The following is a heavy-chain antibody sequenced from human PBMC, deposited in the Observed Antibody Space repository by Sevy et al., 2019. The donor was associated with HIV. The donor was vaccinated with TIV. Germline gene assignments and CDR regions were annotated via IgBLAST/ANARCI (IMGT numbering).Heavy chain of an antibody. D-gene: IGHD3-16*01. J-gene: IGHJ6*02. CDR1: GFTFSTYD. V-gene: IGHV3-30*18. CDR3: AKNRPPGGSYFSRHGMDV. CDR2: IAHDGNYR. Sequence: GGSLRLSCTASGFTFSTYDIHWVRQAPGKGLEWVAIIAHDGNYRYYSGSVRGRFSMSRDNSKNTAYLQMSGLSVEDTAVYYCAKNRPPGGSYFSRHGMDVWGRGTTVTVSS.